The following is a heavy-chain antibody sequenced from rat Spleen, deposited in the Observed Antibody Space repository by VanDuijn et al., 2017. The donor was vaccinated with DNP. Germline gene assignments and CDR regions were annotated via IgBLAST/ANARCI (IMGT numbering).Heavy chain of an antibody. CDR3: IRRTVVTGAMDA. V-gene: IGHV5-27*01. D-gene: IGHD1-1*01. CDR2: ISGSGGST. J-gene: IGHJ4*01. Sequence: EVQLVESGGGLVQPGRSLKLSCVASGFTFSNYDMAWVRQAPTQGLEWVATISGSGGSTYYRDSVKGRFTISRDNAQSTLDLQMNSLRSEDTATYYCIRRTVVTGAMDAWGQGTAVAVSS. CDR1: GFTFSNYD.